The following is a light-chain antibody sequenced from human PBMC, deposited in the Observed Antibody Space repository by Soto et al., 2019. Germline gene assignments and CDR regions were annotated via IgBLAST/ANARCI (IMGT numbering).Light chain of an antibody. Sequence: QPVLTQSPSASASLGASVKLTCTLSSGHSNYAIAWHQQQPETGPRYLMKVNSDGSHSKGDGIPDRFSGSSSGAERHLTISSLQSEDEADYYCQTWGTGIQWVFGGGTKLTVL. J-gene: IGLJ3*02. CDR3: QTWGTGIQWV. CDR2: VNSDGSH. V-gene: IGLV4-69*01. CDR1: SGHSNYA.